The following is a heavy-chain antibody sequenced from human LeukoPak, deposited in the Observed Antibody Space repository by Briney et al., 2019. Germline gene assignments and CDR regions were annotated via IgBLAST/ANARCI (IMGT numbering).Heavy chain of an antibody. CDR3: ARGAYDYGDYGAFDI. CDR1: GGSISSGGYS. Sequence: SQTLSLTCAVSGGSISSGGYSWSWIRQPPGKGLEWIGYIYHSGNTYYNPSLKSRVTISVDRSKNQFSLKLSSVTAADTAVYYCARGAYDYGDYGAFDIWGQGTMVTVSS. J-gene: IGHJ3*02. D-gene: IGHD4-17*01. V-gene: IGHV4-30-2*01. CDR2: IYHSGNT.